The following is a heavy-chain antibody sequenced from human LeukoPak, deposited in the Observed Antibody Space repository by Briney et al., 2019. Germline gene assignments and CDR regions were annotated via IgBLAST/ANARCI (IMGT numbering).Heavy chain of an antibody. J-gene: IGHJ4*02. D-gene: IGHD3-10*01. V-gene: IGHV3-23*01. CDR3: ARVTYGSGTYGAFDY. CDR1: GFTFSNYD. Sequence: GGSLRLSCAASGFTFSNYDMNWVRQAPGKGLEWVSGISGSGSSTYYADSVKGRFTISRDNSKNMLYLQMNSLRAEDTAVYYCARVTYGSGTYGAFDYWGQGTLVTVSS. CDR2: ISGSGSST.